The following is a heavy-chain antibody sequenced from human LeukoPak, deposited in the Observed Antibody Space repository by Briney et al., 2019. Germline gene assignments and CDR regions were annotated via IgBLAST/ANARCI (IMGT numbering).Heavy chain of an antibody. CDR1: GFTFSSYS. D-gene: IGHD2-2*02. CDR2: INHSGST. J-gene: IGHJ3*02. Sequence: GSLRLSCAASGFTFSSYSMNWVRQPPGKGLEWIGEINHSGSTNYNPSLKSRVTISVDTSKNQFSLKLSSVTAADTAVYYCAREGMVVVVPAAIPRAFDIWGQGTMVTVSS. CDR3: AREGMVVVVPAAIPRAFDI. V-gene: IGHV4-34*01.